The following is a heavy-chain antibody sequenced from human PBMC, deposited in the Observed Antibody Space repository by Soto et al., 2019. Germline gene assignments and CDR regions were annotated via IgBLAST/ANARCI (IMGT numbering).Heavy chain of an antibody. CDR3: AYSSTPFDY. J-gene: IGHJ4*02. V-gene: IGHV3-23*01. CDR1: GFTFSSYA. Sequence: EVQLLESGGGLVQPGGSLRLSWPAPGFTFSSYAMSWVRQAPGKGLEWVSAISGSGGSTYYADSVKGRFTISRDNSKNTLYLQMNSLRAEDTAVYYCAYSSTPFDYWGQGTLVTVSS. D-gene: IGHD6-13*01. CDR2: ISGSGGST.